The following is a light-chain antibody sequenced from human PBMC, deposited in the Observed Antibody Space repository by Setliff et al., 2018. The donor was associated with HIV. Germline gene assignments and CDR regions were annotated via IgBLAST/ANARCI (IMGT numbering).Light chain of an antibody. J-gene: IGLJ2*01. V-gene: IGLV2-23*02. CDR2: EVT. CDR1: SSDVGSPLSS. Sequence: QSVLTQPASVSGSPGQSINISCTGSSSDVGSPLSSVSCYQQNPGEVPKLLIFEVTRRPLGISDRFSASKSGNTASLTISGLQTEDEADYYCCSYGRGDIWIFGGGTKVTVL. CDR3: CSYGRGDIWI.